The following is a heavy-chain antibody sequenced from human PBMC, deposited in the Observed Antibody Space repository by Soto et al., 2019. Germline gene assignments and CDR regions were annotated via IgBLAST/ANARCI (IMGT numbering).Heavy chain of an antibody. Sequence: PSETLSLTCTVSGGSVSSGSYYWSWIRQPPGKGLEWIGYIYYSGSTNYNPSLKSRVTISVDTSKNRFSLKLSSVTAADTAVYYCAHRPSGWYLFDYWGQGTLVTVSS. CDR2: IYYSGST. CDR3: AHRPSGWYLFDY. CDR1: GGSVSSGSYY. J-gene: IGHJ4*02. V-gene: IGHV4-61*01. D-gene: IGHD6-19*01.